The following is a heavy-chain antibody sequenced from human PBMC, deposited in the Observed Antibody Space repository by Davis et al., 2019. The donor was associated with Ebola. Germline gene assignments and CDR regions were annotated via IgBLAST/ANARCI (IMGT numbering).Heavy chain of an antibody. D-gene: IGHD2-15*01. J-gene: IGHJ6*03. CDR1: GFSLRDYS. V-gene: IGHV3-11*04. CDR3: VRDYGRGCSSFYYYMDV. Sequence: GGSLRLSCAASGFSLRDYSMSWIRQSPGRGLEWPSDISINGKTLSYADSVRGRFTASRDNDDNSLYLQMNGLRAEDTAVYSCVRDYGRGCSSFYYYMDVWGKGTTVTVSS. CDR2: ISINGKTL.